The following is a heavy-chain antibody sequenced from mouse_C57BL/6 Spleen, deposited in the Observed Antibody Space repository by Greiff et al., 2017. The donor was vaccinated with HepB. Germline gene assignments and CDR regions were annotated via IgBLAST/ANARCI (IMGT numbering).Heavy chain of an antibody. Sequence: VQLQQSGAELVKPGASVKMSCKASGYTFTSYWITWVKQRPGQGLEWIGDIYPGSGSTNYNEKFKSKATLTVDTSSSTAYMQLSSLTSEDSAVYYCARHCGSSDCAMDYWGQGTAVTVSS. CDR3: ARHCGSSDCAMDY. D-gene: IGHD1-1*01. J-gene: IGHJ4*01. V-gene: IGHV1-55*01. CDR1: GYTFTSYW. CDR2: IYPGSGST.